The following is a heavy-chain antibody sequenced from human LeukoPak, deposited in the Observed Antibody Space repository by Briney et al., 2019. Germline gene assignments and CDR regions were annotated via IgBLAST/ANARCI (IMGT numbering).Heavy chain of an antibody. D-gene: IGHD3-10*01. Sequence: KTSETLSLTCTVYGGSFSGYYWSWIRQPPGRGLEWIGEINYSGSINYNPSLKSRVTISVDTSKNQFSLKLSSVTAADTAVYYCAKLSYGSGSRSDVFEMWRQGTMVPVS. CDR1: GGSFSGYY. CDR3: AKLSYGSGSRSDVFEM. J-gene: IGHJ3*02. V-gene: IGHV4-34*01. CDR2: INYSGSI.